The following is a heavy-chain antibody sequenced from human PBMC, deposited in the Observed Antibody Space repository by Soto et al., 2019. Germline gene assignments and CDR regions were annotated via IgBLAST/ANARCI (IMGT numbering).Heavy chain of an antibody. CDR1: GGTFSSYT. CDR2: IIPILGIA. Sequence: QVQLVHSGAEVKKPGSSVKVSCKASGGTFSSYTISWVRQAPGQGLEWMGRIIPILGIANYAQKFQGRVTITADKSTSTAYRELSSLRSEDTAVYYCARGPEGWNWFDPWGQGTLVTVSS. V-gene: IGHV1-69*02. D-gene: IGHD6-19*01. J-gene: IGHJ5*02. CDR3: ARGPEGWNWFDP.